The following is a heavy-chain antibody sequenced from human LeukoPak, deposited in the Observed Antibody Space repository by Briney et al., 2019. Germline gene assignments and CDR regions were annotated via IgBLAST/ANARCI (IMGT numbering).Heavy chain of an antibody. CDR2: NSGGST. CDR1: GFSFNTYS. CDR3: TGSPYYYGSGSYYPDY. Sequence: PGGSLRLSCAASGFSFNTYSMSWVRQAPGKGLEWVSVNSGGSTYYADSVKGRFTISRDNSKNTLYLQMNSLRAEDTAVYYCTGSPYYYGSGSYYPDYWGQRTLVTVSS. D-gene: IGHD3-10*01. V-gene: IGHV3-53*01. J-gene: IGHJ4*02.